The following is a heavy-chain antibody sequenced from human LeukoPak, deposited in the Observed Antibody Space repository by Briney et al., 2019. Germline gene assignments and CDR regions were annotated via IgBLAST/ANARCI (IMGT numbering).Heavy chain of an antibody. V-gene: IGHV1-2*02. D-gene: IGHD4-23*01. J-gene: IGHJ4*02. CDR2: INPNSGGT. CDR1: GYSSTGCY. Sequence: ASVKVSCNAAGYSSTGCYKYWGRQAPRQGLEWRGWINPNSGGTNYEQSFQGRVTMTKDTSIRTAYMELSRLVSYYTTVYYSTRKVETNLVDCGGQGILVAVS. CDR3: TRKVETNLVDC.